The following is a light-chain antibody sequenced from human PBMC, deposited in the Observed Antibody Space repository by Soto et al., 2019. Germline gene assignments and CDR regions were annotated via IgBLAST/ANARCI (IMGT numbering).Light chain of an antibody. CDR3: QQRSAWPLT. J-gene: IGKJ4*01. V-gene: IGKV3-11*01. CDR1: HYVDIS. Sequence: ENVLTQSPATLSLSPGERATLSCRASHYVDISLAWYQQKPGQAPRLLIWDVSNRATGIPARFSGSGSDTDFTLTITSLEPEDSAVYYCQQRSAWPLTFGGGTRVEIK. CDR2: DVS.